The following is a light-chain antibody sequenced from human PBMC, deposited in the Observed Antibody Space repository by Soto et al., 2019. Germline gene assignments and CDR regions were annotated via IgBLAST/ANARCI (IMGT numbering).Light chain of an antibody. V-gene: IGKV3D-20*02. Sequence: EIVLTQSPGTLSLSPGDRATLSCRASQSVSSSYLAWYQQKPGQAPRLLIYGASNRATGIPARFSGSGSGTDFTLTISSLEPEDFAVYYCQQRSSWPFTFGPGTKVDNK. CDR1: QSVSSSY. J-gene: IGKJ3*01. CDR3: QQRSSWPFT. CDR2: GAS.